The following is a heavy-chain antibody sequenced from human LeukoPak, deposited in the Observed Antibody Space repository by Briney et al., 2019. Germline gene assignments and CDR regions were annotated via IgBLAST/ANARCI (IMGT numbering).Heavy chain of an antibody. CDR1: GFNFNTYS. CDR3: VRGGTGDGNYFDY. Sequence: GGSLRLSCAASGFNFNTYSFNWVRQAPGKGLEWLSYVSPDDKTRYYADSVKGRFTTTKDNAENSQYLQMSSLRAEDTALYFCVRGGTGDGNYFDYWGQGTLVTVSS. V-gene: IGHV3-48*01. D-gene: IGHD7-27*01. J-gene: IGHJ4*02. CDR2: VSPDDKTR.